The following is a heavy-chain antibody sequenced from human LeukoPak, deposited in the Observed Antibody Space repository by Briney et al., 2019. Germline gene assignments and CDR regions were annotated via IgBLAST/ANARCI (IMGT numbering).Heavy chain of an antibody. J-gene: IGHJ6*03. Sequence: GRCRRPAWAAAAFSVSNNYISWVSQEPRKRLAQVPTISSGYSTYYAGSMKGRFTISRDNCKNTLYLQMNCLRAEDTAVYYSARVANYYDSSAYFYMDVWGRGTTVTVSS. D-gene: IGHD3-22*01. CDR2: ISSGYST. CDR3: ARVANYYDSSAYFYMDV. CDR1: AFSVSNNY. V-gene: IGHV3-53*01.